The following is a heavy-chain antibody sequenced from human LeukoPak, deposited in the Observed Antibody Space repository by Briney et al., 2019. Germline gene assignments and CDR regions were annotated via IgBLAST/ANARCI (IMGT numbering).Heavy chain of an antibody. CDR1: GYSISSGYY. J-gene: IGHJ4*02. D-gene: IGHD6-6*01. V-gene: IGHV4-38-2*01. CDR2: IYHSGST. Sequence: SETLSLTCAVSGYSISSGYYWGRIRQPPGKGLEWIGSIYHSGSTYYNPSLKSRVTISVDTSKNQFSLKLSSATAADTAVYYCVRHRRLGGSSSYSDYWGQGTLVTVSS. CDR3: VRHRRLGGSSSYSDY.